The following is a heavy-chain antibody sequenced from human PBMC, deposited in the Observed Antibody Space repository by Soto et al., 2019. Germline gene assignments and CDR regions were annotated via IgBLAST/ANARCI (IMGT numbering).Heavy chain of an antibody. J-gene: IGHJ6*03. CDR2: IYSGGST. D-gene: IGHD6-13*01. Sequence: GGSLRLSCAASGFTVSSNYMSWVRQAPGKGLEWVSVIYSGGSTYYADSVKGRFTISRDNSKNTLYLQMNSLRDEDTAVYYCARDIAAAGAYYYYYLEVWGKGTTVTVSS. CDR1: GFTVSSNY. CDR3: ARDIAAAGAYYYYYLEV. V-gene: IGHV3-66*02.